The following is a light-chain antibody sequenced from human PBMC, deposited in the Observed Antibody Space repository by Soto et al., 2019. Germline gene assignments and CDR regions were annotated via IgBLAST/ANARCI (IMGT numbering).Light chain of an antibody. J-gene: IGLJ2*01. V-gene: IGLV2-14*01. CDR2: EVR. Sequence: QSALTQPASVSGSPGQSITISCTGTSSDVGGYNHVSWYQQHPGKAPKLIIYEVRNRPSGVSNRFSGSKSGNTASLTISGLQAEDEADYYCSSYTSSSTVLFGGGTKLTVL. CDR3: SSYTSSSTVL. CDR1: SSDVGGYNH.